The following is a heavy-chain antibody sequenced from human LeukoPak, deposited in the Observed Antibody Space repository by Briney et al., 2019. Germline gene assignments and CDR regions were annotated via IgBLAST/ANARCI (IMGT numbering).Heavy chain of an antibody. D-gene: IGHD3/OR15-3a*01. Sequence: PSETLSLTCAVSGGSISSGGYSWSWIRQPPGRGLEWIGYIYHSGSTYYNPSLKSRVTISVDRSKNQFSLKLSSVTAADTAVYYCARGTGYSNFDYWGQGTLVTVSS. CDR3: ARGTGYSNFDY. CDR2: IYHSGST. V-gene: IGHV4-30-2*01. J-gene: IGHJ4*02. CDR1: GGSISSGGYS.